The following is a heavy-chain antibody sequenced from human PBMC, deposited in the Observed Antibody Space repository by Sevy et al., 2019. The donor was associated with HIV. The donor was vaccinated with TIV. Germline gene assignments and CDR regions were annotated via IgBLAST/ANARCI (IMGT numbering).Heavy chain of an antibody. D-gene: IGHD5-12*01. CDR2: IYYSGST. CDR1: GGSISSYY. Sequence: SETLSLTCTVSGGSISSYYWSWIRQPPGKGLEWIGYIYYSGSTNYNPSLKSRVTISVDTSKNQFSLKLSSVTAADTAVYYCARGGPTPGYYYYMDVWGKGTTVTVS. CDR3: ARGGPTPGYYYYMDV. V-gene: IGHV4-59*01. J-gene: IGHJ6*03.